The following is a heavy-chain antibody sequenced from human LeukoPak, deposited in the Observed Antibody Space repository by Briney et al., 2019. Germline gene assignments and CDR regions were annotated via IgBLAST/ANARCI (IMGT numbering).Heavy chain of an antibody. J-gene: IGHJ4*02. V-gene: IGHV4-31*03. CDR2: IYYSGST. CDR3: ARDGHDMVRGFD. CDR1: GGSISSGGYY. D-gene: IGHD3-10*01. Sequence: PSETLSLTCTVSGGSISSGGYYWSWIRQHPGKGLEWIGYIYYSGSTYYNPSLKSRVTISVDTPKNQFSLKLSSVTAADTAVYYCARDGHDMVRGFDWGQGTLVTVSS.